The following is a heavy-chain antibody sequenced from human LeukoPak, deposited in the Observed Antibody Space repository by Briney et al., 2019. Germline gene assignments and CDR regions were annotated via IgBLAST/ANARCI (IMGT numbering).Heavy chain of an antibody. V-gene: IGHV4-34*01. J-gene: IGHJ2*01. CDR2: INHSGST. CDR1: GGSFSGYY. Sequence: TSETLSLTCAVYGGSFSGYYWSWIRQPPGKGLEWIGEINHSGSTNYNPSLESRVTISVDTSKNQFSLKLSSVTAADTAVYYCARHRDSSSWRYWYFDLWGRGTLVTVSS. D-gene: IGHD6-13*01. CDR3: ARHRDSSSWRYWYFDL.